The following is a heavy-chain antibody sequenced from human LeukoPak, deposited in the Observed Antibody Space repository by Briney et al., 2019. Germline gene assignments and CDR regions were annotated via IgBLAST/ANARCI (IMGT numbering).Heavy chain of an antibody. V-gene: IGHV1-58*01. Sequence: RASVKISCKASGFTFTSSAVQWVRQARGQRLEWIGWIVVGSGNTNYAQKFQERVTITRDMSTSTAYMELSSLRSEDTAVYYCARVVGPKYCSGGSCYSRDYGMDVWGQGTTVTVSS. CDR1: GFTFTSSA. CDR2: IVVGSGNT. D-gene: IGHD2-15*01. CDR3: ARVVGPKYCSGGSCYSRDYGMDV. J-gene: IGHJ6*02.